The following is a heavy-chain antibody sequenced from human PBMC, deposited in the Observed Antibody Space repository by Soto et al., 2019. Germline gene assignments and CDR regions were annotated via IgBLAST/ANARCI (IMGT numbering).Heavy chain of an antibody. CDR3: VRGLVGTWYLDR. V-gene: IGHV2-5*01. CDR2: IYRNDEK. Sequence: QITLKESGPTLVKPTQPLTLTCTFSGFSLSTNDLGVGWVRQPPGKALEWLALIYRNDEKRYSSSLKSRLTITKDNSKTQVVLTMTNMGPVDTATYYCVRGLVGTWYLDRWGRGTLVTVSS. J-gene: IGHJ2*01. CDR1: GFSLSTNDLG. D-gene: IGHD2-21*02.